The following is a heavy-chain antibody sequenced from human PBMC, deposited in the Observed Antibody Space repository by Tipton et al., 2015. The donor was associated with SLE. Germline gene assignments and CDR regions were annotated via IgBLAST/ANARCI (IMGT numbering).Heavy chain of an antibody. CDR2: IYHSDNT. D-gene: IGHD3/OR15-3a*01. Sequence: TLSLTCTVSGGSFSTDYWSWIRQPPGKGLEWIGYIYHSDNTNYNPSLKSRVTTSVDTSKNQFSLKLTSVTAADTAVYYCARSSGMDFWTDYLHYFDYWGQGTLVTVSS. J-gene: IGHJ4*02. CDR3: ARSSGMDFWTDYLHYFDY. V-gene: IGHV4-59*03. CDR1: GGSFSTDY.